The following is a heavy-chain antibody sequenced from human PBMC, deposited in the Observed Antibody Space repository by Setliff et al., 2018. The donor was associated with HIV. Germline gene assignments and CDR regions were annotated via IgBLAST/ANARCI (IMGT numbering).Heavy chain of an antibody. V-gene: IGHV1-2*06. CDR1: GYTFTSYD. Sequence: ASVKVSCKASGYTFTSYDISWVRQAPGQGLEWMGRINPDSGATKYAQKFLGRITMTRDTSITTAYLELSRLRADDTAVYFCARDPPAAMQLERPFDYWGQGTLVTVSS. J-gene: IGHJ4*02. CDR3: ARDPPAAMQLERPFDY. D-gene: IGHD1-1*01. CDR2: INPDSGAT.